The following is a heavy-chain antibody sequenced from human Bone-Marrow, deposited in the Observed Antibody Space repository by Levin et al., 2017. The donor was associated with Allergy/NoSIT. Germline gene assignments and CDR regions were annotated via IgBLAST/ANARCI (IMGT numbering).Heavy chain of an antibody. D-gene: IGHD3-3*01. CDR3: ATYDFWSGYSFGN. J-gene: IGHJ4*02. CDR2: IKQDGSEK. V-gene: IGHV3-7*01. CDR1: GFIFSSYW. Sequence: PGGSLRLSCGGSGFIFSSYWMSWVRQAPGKGLEWVANIKQDGSEKNYVDSVKGRFTISRDNARNSVYLQMNSLRAEETAVYYCATYDFWSGYSFGNWGQGTLVTVSS.